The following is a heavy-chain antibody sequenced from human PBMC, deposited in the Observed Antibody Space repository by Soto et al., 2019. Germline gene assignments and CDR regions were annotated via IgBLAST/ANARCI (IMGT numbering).Heavy chain of an antibody. CDR3: ARRYGSCFDY. D-gene: IGHD5-18*01. Sequence: QVQLQESGPGLVKPSETLSLTCTVSGGSISSYYWSWIRQPPGKGLEWIGYSYYSGTTNYNPALRSRFTIPVDTSKNQFSLKLSSVTAANTAVYYCARRYGSCFDYWGQGTRVTVSS. CDR1: GGSISSYY. CDR2: SYYSGTT. J-gene: IGHJ4*02. V-gene: IGHV4-59*08.